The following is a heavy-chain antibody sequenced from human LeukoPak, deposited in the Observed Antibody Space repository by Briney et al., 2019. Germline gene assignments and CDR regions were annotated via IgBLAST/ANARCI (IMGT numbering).Heavy chain of an antibody. Sequence: GGSLRLSCAASGFIFSDYYMSWVRQAPGKGLEWVSYISSSGSSIYYADSVKGRFTISRDNAKDSLYLQMNSLRAEDTAVYYCARDPGSGYEEHFDYWGQGTLVTVSS. CDR2: ISSSGSSI. J-gene: IGHJ4*02. CDR3: ARDPGSGYEEHFDY. V-gene: IGHV3-11*01. CDR1: GFIFSDYY. D-gene: IGHD5-12*01.